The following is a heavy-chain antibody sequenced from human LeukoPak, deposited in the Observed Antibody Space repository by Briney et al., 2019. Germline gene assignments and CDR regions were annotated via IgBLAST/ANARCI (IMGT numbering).Heavy chain of an antibody. CDR2: ISGGGDSA. CDR1: EFTFNSYA. Sequence: GGSLRLSCAASEFTFNSYAVGWVRQAPGKGLEWVSSISGGGDSAYYADSVKGRFTISRDNSKNTLYLQMNSLRAEDTAVYYCSKDAYTGAFDIWGQRTMVTVSS. D-gene: IGHD3-16*01. CDR3: SKDAYTGAFDI. V-gene: IGHV3-23*01. J-gene: IGHJ3*02.